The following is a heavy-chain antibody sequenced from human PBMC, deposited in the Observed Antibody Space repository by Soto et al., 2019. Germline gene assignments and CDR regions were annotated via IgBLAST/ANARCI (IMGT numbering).Heavy chain of an antibody. CDR2: INPNSGGT. D-gene: IGHD6-13*01. V-gene: IGHV1-2*02. Sequence: QVQLVQSGAEVKKPGASVKVSCKASGYTFTGYYMHWVRQAPGQGLEWMGWINPNSGGTNYAQKFQGRVTMTRDTSISTAYMELSRLRSADTAVYYGARDYVWQQLYYYYGMDVWGQGTTVTVSS. CDR1: GYTFTGYY. J-gene: IGHJ6*02. CDR3: ARDYVWQQLYYYYGMDV.